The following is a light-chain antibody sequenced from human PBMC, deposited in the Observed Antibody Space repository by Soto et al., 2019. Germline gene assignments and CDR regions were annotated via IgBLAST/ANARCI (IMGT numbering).Light chain of an antibody. CDR2: GAS. CDR1: QTVNSRH. Sequence: ESLLTQSPGTLSLSPGERATLSCRASQTVNSRHLNWYQHKPGQAPRLLIYGASIRAAGIPDRFSGSQSGADFSLTITRLEREHCAVSYCQLFVGSPPAFTFGQGTNLEI. CDR3: QLFVGSPPAFT. J-gene: IGKJ2*01. V-gene: IGKV3-20*01.